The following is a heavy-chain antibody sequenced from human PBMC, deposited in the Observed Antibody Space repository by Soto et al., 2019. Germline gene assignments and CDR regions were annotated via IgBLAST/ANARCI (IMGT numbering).Heavy chain of an antibody. CDR3: ATVVAATGCFDY. CDR1: GGTFSSST. V-gene: IGHV1-69*02. J-gene: IGHJ4*02. Sequence: QVQLVQSGAEVKKPGSSVKVSCKAPGGTFSSSTISWVRQAPGQGLECMGRIIPILGIANYSPKFQSRVTLTADKWTSTSYMELSSLRSEDTAVYYCATVVAATGCFDYWGQGTLVTVSS. D-gene: IGHD2-15*01. CDR2: IIPILGIA.